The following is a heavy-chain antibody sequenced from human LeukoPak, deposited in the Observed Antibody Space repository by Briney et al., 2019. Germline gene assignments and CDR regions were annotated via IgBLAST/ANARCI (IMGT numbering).Heavy chain of an antibody. CDR2: INPNSGGT. CDR1: LDTLTVDY. D-gene: IGHD3-10*01. CDR3: ASRYGSGSYHL. J-gene: IGHJ5*02. V-gene: IGHV1-2*02. Sequence: ASVKVSPKPSLDTLTVDYMHWVRQAPRQGLEWMGWINPNSGGTNYAQKLQGTVTVSRDTSISTGYMELSRLTSDDTTAYYCASRYGSGSYHLWGQGTLATVSS.